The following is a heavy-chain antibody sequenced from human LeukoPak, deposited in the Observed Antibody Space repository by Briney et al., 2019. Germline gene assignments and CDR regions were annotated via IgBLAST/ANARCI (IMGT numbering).Heavy chain of an antibody. CDR2: INHSGST. CDR3: VSGCSGMRGWFDP. J-gene: IGHJ5*02. Sequence: SETLSLTCAVYGGSFSGYYWSWIRQPPGKGLEWIGEINHSGSTNYNPSLKSRVTISVDTSKNQFSLKLSSVTAADTAVYYCVSGCSGMRGWFDPWGQGTLVTVSS. CDR1: GGSFSGYY. V-gene: IGHV4-34*01. D-gene: IGHD3-10*02.